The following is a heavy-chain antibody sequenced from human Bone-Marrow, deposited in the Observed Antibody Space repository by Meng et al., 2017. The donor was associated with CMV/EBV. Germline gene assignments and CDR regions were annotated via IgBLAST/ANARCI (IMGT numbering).Heavy chain of an antibody. J-gene: IGHJ3*02. CDR2: INPNSGGT. D-gene: IGHD2-2*01. CDR3: ARDQLLSHDAFDI. CDR1: GYTFTGYY. V-gene: IGHV1-2*02. Sequence: ASVKVSCKASGYTFTGYYMHWVRQAPGQGLEWMGWINPNSGGTNYAQKFQGRVTMTRDTSISTAYMELSRLRSDDTAVYYCARDQLLSHDAFDIWGQGTMVTVS.